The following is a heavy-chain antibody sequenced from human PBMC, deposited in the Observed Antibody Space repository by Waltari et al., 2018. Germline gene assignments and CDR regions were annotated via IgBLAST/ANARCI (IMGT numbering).Heavy chain of an antibody. CDR1: GFSLSDSW. CDR3: VRDFSPAIGGNVYDVFDV. V-gene: IGHV3-7*03. Sequence: QLVESGGGLVQPGGSLRLSCEASGFSLSDSWMTWVRQAPGKGLEWVANIWGDGALKHYMDSVEGRFSISRDNAKNSLYLQLNSLRVEDTAVYFCVRDFSPAIGGNVYDVFDVWGQGTMVTVS. CDR2: IWGDGALK. D-gene: IGHD3-10*01. J-gene: IGHJ3*01.